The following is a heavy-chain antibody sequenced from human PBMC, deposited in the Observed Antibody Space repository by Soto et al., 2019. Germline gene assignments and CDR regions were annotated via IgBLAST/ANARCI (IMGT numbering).Heavy chain of an antibody. Sequence: SETLSLTCTVSGGSITNYYWSWIRQPPGKGLEWIGYIYYSGTTNHNPSLKSRVTISVDTSKNQFSLKLSSVTAGDTAVYYCASWWAIKGYFTYWGQGSLVTVSS. J-gene: IGHJ4*02. CDR3: ASWWAIKGYFTY. CDR1: GGSITNYY. D-gene: IGHD2-15*01. V-gene: IGHV4-59*08. CDR2: IYYSGTT.